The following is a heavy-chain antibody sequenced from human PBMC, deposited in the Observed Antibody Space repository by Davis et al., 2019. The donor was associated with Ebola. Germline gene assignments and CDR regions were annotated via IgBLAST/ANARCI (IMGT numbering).Heavy chain of an antibody. V-gene: IGHV3-74*01. J-gene: IGHJ4*02. CDR3: AKESQWLDFFAY. Sequence: HTGGSLRLSCAASGFTFSSFGMHWVRQAPGKGLVWVSRINSDGSSTSYADSVKGRFTISRDNAKNTLYLQMNSLRAEDTAVYYCAKESQWLDFFAYWGQGTLVTVSS. D-gene: IGHD6-19*01. CDR1: GFTFSSFG. CDR2: INSDGSST.